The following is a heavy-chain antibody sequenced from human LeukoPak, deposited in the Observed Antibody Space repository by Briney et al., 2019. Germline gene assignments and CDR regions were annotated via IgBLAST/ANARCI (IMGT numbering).Heavy chain of an antibody. D-gene: IGHD6-13*01. CDR1: GGSMSHH. J-gene: IGHJ4*02. CDR2: ISHTAST. CDR3: SSHVSAAAGGR. V-gene: IGHV4-59*11. Sequence: SSETLSLTCTVSGGSMSHHWSWLRQSPGKGLEWIGYISHTASTNYNPSLKSRVTLSIDTSKSQLSFQLTSVTAADTAVYYCSSHVSAAAGGRWGPGTLVTISS.